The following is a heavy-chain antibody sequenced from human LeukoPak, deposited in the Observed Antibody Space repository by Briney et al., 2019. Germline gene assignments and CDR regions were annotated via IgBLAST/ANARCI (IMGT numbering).Heavy chain of an antibody. V-gene: IGHV1-46*01. Sequence: ASVKVSCKASGYTFTSYYMHWVRQAPGQGLEWMGIINPSGGSTSYAQKFQGRVTMTRDTSTSTVYMELSSLRSEDMAVYYCARDPINIATAGNGFDYWGQGTLVTVSS. D-gene: IGHD6-13*01. CDR1: GYTFTSYY. CDR3: ARDPINIATAGNGFDY. CDR2: INPSGGST. J-gene: IGHJ4*02.